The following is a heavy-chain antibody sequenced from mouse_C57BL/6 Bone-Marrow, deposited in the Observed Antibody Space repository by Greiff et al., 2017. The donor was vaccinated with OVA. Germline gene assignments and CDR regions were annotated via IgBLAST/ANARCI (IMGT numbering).Heavy chain of an antibody. CDR3: ARSYVRYYYAMDY. Sequence: EVHLVESGGGLVQPGGSLKLSCAASGFTFSDYYMYWVRQTPEKRLEWVAYISNGGGSTYYPDTVKGRFTISRDNAKNTLYLQMSRLKSEDTAMYYCARSYVRYYYAMDYWGQGTSVTVSS. CDR2: ISNGGGST. V-gene: IGHV5-12*01. CDR1: GFTFSDYY. J-gene: IGHJ4*01. D-gene: IGHD1-1*01.